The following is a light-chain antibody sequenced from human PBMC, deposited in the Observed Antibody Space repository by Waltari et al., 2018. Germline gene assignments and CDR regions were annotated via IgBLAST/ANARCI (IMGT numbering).Light chain of an antibody. CDR3: ATWDDGLSGWV. V-gene: IGLV1-47*01. CDR1: SPNIGDTF. Sequence: QSVVTQPPSASGTPGQRVAISCSGSSPNIGDTFVSWYQQLPGTAPKLLIYRNNQRPSGVPDRFSGSKSGTSASLAISGLRSEDEADYYCATWDDGLSGWVFGGGTKLTVL. J-gene: IGLJ3*02. CDR2: RNN.